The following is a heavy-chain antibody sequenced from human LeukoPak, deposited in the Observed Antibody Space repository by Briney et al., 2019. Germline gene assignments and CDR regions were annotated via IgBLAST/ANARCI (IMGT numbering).Heavy chain of an antibody. CDR3: ARASFWSGYYRVDALDI. V-gene: IGHV4-59*01. J-gene: IGHJ3*02. CDR1: GGSISSYY. Sequence: SETLSLTCTVSGGSISSYYWSWIRQPPGKGLEWIGYIYYSGSTNYNPSLKSRVTISVDTSKNQFSLKLSSVTAADTAVYYCARASFWSGYYRVDALDIWGQGTMVTVSS. D-gene: IGHD3-3*01. CDR2: IYYSGST.